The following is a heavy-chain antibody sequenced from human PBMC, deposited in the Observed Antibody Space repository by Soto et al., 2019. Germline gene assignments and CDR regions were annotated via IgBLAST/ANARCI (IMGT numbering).Heavy chain of an antibody. V-gene: IGHV4-31*03. Sequence: SQTLSLTCPVSYGSISSGDHYWSFVNQHPVEGLEWIWFIYYGGNSYYKPPLTSRLTISVDTSKNQFSLRLSSVTAADTAVYYCARVRYDYGSGSYSMDVWGRGTTVTVSS. CDR3: ARVRYDYGSGSYSMDV. D-gene: IGHD3-10*01. CDR1: YGSISSGDHY. CDR2: IYYGGNS. J-gene: IGHJ6*02.